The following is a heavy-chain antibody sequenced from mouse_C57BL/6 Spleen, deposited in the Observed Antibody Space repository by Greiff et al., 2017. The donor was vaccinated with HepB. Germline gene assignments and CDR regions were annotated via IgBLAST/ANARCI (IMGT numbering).Heavy chain of an antibody. CDR2: INPNYGTT. J-gene: IGHJ4*01. V-gene: IGHV1-39*01. CDR3: AISAIYYDYDGGHYYAMDY. Sequence: EVKLVESGPELVKPGASVKISCKASGYSFTDYNMNWVKQSNGKSLEWIGVINPNYGTTSYNQKFKGKATLTVDQSSSTAYMQLNSLTSEDSAVYYCAISAIYYDYDGGHYYAMDYWGQGTSVTVSS. CDR1: GYSFTDYN. D-gene: IGHD2-4*01.